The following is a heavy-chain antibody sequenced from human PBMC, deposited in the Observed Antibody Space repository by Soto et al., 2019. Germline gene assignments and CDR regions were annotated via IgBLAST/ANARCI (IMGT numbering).Heavy chain of an antibody. V-gene: IGHV3-74*01. CDR3: ARGPTGWYGYDY. Sequence: EVQLVESGGGLVQPGGSLRLSCAASGFTFSSSWMHWVHQAPGKGLVWVSRIYSDGSRTNYADSVQGRFTISRDNAKNTLYLQMNSLRAEDTALYYCARGPTGWYGYDYWGQGTLVTVSS. J-gene: IGHJ4*02. CDR2: IYSDGSRT. D-gene: IGHD6-19*01. CDR1: GFTFSSSW.